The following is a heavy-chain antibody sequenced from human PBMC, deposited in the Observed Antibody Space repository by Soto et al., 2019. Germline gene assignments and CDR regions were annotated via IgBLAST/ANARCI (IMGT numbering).Heavy chain of an antibody. CDR2: IYDSGSS. V-gene: IGHV4-30-4*01. J-gene: IGHJ4*02. D-gene: IGHD2-21*02. Sequence: SETLSLTCTVSGASISSGDYFWSWILQSPGKGLEWIGYIYDSGSSYYKTSLKSRVTMSVDTSKNQFSLKLRSVTAADTAVYYCARQRTTVVTQAYFDHWGQGALVTVSS. CDR1: GASISSGDYF. CDR3: ARQRTTVVTQAYFDH.